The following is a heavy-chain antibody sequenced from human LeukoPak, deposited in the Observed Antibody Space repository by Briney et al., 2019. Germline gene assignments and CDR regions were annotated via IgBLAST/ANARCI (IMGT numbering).Heavy chain of an antibody. V-gene: IGHV3-30*04. CDR1: GFTFSSYA. Sequence: GGSLRLSCAASGFTFSSYAMHWVRQAPGKGLEWVAVISYDGSNKYYADSVKGRFTISRDNSKNTLYLQMNSLRAEDTAVYYCARPSNYYDSTQSAFDIWGQGTMVTVSS. D-gene: IGHD3-22*01. CDR2: ISYDGSNK. J-gene: IGHJ3*02. CDR3: ARPSNYYDSTQSAFDI.